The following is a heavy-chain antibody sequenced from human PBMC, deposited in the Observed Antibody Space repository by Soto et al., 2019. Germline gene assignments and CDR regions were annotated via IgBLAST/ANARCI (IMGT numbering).Heavy chain of an antibody. CDR2: IYSGGST. CDR1: GFTVSSNY. Sequence: GGSLRLSCAASGFTVSSNYMSWVRQAPGKGLEWVSVIYSGGSTYYADSVKGRFTISRDNSKNTLYLQMNSLRAEDTAVYYCATSGYDLPVVGDYMDVWGKGTTVTVSS. D-gene: IGHD5-12*01. CDR3: ATSGYDLPVVGDYMDV. J-gene: IGHJ6*03. V-gene: IGHV3-66*01.